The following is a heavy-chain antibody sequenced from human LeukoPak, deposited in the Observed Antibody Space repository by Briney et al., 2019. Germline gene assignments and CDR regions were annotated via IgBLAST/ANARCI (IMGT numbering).Heavy chain of an antibody. Sequence: SGGSLRLSCAASGFTFSGYAMSWVRQAPGKGLEWVSAITGPGDGTWYADSVQGRFTISRDNSKNTLYLQMNSLRAEDTAVYFCAKRIYGWYQIDYWGQGTLVTVSS. CDR2: ITGPGDGT. CDR3: AKRIYGWYQIDY. D-gene: IGHD6-19*01. CDR1: GFTFSGYA. V-gene: IGHV3-23*01. J-gene: IGHJ4*02.